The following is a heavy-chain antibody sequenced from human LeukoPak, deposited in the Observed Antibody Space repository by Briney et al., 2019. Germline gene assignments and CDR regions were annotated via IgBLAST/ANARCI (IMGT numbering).Heavy chain of an antibody. CDR2: ISHSGST. V-gene: IGHV4-38-2*02. CDR3: TRVGQHYYESNGYPDY. D-gene: IGHD3-22*01. CDR1: GFSINSGYY. Sequence: TSETLSLTCTVSGFSINSGYYWGWVRQPPGKGLEWIGSISHSGSTYKKPSLQSRVTLSVDTSKNHFSLSLTSVTAADTAVYYCTRVGQHYYESNGYPDYWGQGTLVTVSS. J-gene: IGHJ4*02.